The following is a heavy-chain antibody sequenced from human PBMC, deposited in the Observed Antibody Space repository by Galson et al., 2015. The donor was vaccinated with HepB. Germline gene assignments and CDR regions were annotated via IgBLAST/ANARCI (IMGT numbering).Heavy chain of an antibody. V-gene: IGHV1-18*01. Sequence: SVKVSCKASGYNFVNYGVSWVRQAPGQGLEWMGWISAYYHNTNYAQKLQGRVIMTTDTSTSTAYMELRSLTSDDTAVYYCARDRVRAYCGGDCYWGAFDIWGQGTMVTVSS. CDR1: GYNFVNYG. J-gene: IGHJ3*02. D-gene: IGHD2-21*02. CDR2: ISAYYHNT. CDR3: ARDRVRAYCGGDCYWGAFDI.